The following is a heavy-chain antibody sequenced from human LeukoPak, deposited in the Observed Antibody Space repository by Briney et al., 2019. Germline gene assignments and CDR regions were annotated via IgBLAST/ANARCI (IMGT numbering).Heavy chain of an antibody. D-gene: IGHD2-2*03. CDR2: ISSSSSYI. J-gene: IGHJ4*02. Sequence: PGRSLRLSCAASGFTFSSYSMNWVRQAPGKGLEWVSSISSSSSYIYYADSVKGRFTISRDNAKNSLYLQMNSLRAEDTAVYYCARFGYCSSTSCLSHGDYWGQGTLVTVSS. V-gene: IGHV3-21*01. CDR1: GFTFSSYS. CDR3: ARFGYCSSTSCLSHGDY.